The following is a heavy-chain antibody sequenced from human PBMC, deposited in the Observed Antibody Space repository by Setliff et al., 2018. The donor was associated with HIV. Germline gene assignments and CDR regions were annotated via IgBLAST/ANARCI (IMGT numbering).Heavy chain of an antibody. CDR2: IYISGTT. CDR1: GGSISTSY. J-gene: IGHJ3*02. V-gene: IGHV4-4*09. CDR3: AREHCSGGSCNGFDI. D-gene: IGHD2-15*01. Sequence: PSETLSLTCTVSGGSISTSYWNWIRQPPGKGLEWIAYIYISGTTNYNPSLKSRVTISLDTSRNQFSLKLGSVTAADTAMYYCAREHCSGGSCNGFDIWGQGTRGT.